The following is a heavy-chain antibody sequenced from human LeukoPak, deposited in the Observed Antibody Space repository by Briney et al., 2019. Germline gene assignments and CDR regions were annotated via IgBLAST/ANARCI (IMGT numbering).Heavy chain of an antibody. CDR3: ARDGYCSGGSCYGHYYYYGMDV. Sequence: GASVKVSCKASGGTFSSYAIGWVRQAPGQGLEWMGRIIPILGIANYAQKFQGRVTITADKSTSTAYMELSSLRSEDTAVYYCARDGYCSGGSCYGHYYYYGMDVWGQGTTVTVSS. CDR1: GGTFSSYA. V-gene: IGHV1-69*04. D-gene: IGHD2-15*01. CDR2: IIPILGIA. J-gene: IGHJ6*02.